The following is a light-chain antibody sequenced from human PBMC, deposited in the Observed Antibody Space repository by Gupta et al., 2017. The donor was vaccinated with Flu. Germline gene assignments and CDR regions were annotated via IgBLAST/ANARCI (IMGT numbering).Light chain of an antibody. Sequence: QAGLTQPPAVSKGLSQTATRTCTGNSNIVGNQGVAWLQQHQGHPPKLLFYRNNNRPSGIPDRFSASRSGNTASLTIXGXQPEDEXDYYCYAQATTISMLVLGGGTKLTVL. J-gene: IGLJ3*02. CDR3: YAQATTISMLV. CDR2: RNN. CDR1: SNIVGNQG. V-gene: IGLV10-54*02.